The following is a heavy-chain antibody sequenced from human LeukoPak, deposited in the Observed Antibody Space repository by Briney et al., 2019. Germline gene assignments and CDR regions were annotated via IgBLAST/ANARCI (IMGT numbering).Heavy chain of an antibody. CDR3: ARDRQQLVLFEVGYYYYMDV. D-gene: IGHD6-13*01. V-gene: IGHV6-1*01. CDR1: GDSVSSNSAA. J-gene: IGHJ6*03. CDR2: TYYRSKWYN. Sequence: SQTLSLTCVISGDSVSSNSAAWNWIRQSPSRGLQWLGRTYYRSKWYNDYAVSVKSRITINPDTSKNQFSLQLNSVTPEDTAVYYCARDRQQLVLFEVGYYYYMDVWGKGTTVTVSS.